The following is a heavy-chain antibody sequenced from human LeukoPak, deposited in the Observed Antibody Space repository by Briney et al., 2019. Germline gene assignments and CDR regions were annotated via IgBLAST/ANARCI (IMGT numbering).Heavy chain of an antibody. V-gene: IGHV1-18*04. Sequence: GSVKVSCKASGYTLTSYGMSWVRRAPGQDLEWLRWISAYNGNTNCAQKLQGRVTMTTDTSTSTAYMELRSLRSDATAVYYCARDRARYYFDYWCQGTLVTVSS. CDR1: GYTLTSYG. CDR2: ISAYNGNT. D-gene: IGHD3-10*01. J-gene: IGHJ4*02. CDR3: ARDRARYYFDY.